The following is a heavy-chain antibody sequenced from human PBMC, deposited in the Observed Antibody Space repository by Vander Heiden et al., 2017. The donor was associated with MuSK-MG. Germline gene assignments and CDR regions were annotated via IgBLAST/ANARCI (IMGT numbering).Heavy chain of an antibody. CDR1: GGSISSSSYY. CDR2: IYDSGST. D-gene: IGHD5-18*01. V-gene: IGHV4-39*01. J-gene: IGHJ6*02. CDR3: ARHHVDTAMVHYYYYGMDV. Sequence: QLQLQESGPGLVKPSETLSLTCTVSGGSISSSSYYWGWIRQPPGKGLEWIGSIYDSGSTYYNPSLKSRVTISVDTSKNQFSRKLSSVTAADTAVYYCARHHVDTAMVHYYYYGMDVWGQGTTVTVSS.